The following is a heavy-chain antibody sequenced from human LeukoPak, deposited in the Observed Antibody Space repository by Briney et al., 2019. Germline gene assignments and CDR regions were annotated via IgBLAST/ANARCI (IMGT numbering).Heavy chain of an antibody. CDR3: ARGRTSGYSGYSPDY. J-gene: IGHJ4*02. CDR1: GGSISSSSYY. V-gene: IGHV4-39*07. D-gene: IGHD5-12*01. Sequence: SETLSLTCTVSGGSISSSSYYWGWIRQPPGKGLEWIGSIYYSGTTNYNPSLKSRVTILLDTSKNQFSLNLSSVTAADTAVYYCARGRTSGYSGYSPDYWGQGTLVTVSS. CDR2: IYYSGTT.